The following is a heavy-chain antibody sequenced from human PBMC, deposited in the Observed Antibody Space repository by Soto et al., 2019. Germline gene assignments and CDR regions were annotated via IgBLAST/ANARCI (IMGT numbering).Heavy chain of an antibody. D-gene: IGHD5-12*01. Sequence: EVQLVESGGVVVQPGGSLRLSCAASGFTFDDYTMHWVRQAPGKGLEWVSLISWDGGSTYYADSVKGRFTISRDNSKNSLYLQMNSLRTEDTALYYCAKDFGVEMATIGDYWGQGTLVTVSS. CDR1: GFTFDDYT. J-gene: IGHJ4*02. CDR3: AKDFGVEMATIGDY. CDR2: ISWDGGST. V-gene: IGHV3-43*01.